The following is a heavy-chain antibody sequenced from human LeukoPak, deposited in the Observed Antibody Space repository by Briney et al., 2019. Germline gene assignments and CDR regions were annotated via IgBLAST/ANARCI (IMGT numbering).Heavy chain of an antibody. D-gene: IGHD3-3*01. CDR1: GGSISSGGYS. CDR3: ARVALYYDFWSAQSRPNWFDP. Sequence: SETLSLTCTVSGGSISSGGYSWSWIRQHPGKGLEWIGYIYYSGSTYYNPSLKSRVTISVDTSKNQFSLKLSSVTAADTAVYYCARVALYYDFWSAQSRPNWFDPWGQGTLVTVPS. J-gene: IGHJ5*02. CDR2: IYYSGST. V-gene: IGHV4-31*03.